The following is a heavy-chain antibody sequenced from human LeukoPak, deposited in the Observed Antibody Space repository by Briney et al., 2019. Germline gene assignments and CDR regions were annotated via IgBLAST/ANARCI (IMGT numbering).Heavy chain of an antibody. CDR3: ARGGEYCSGGSCYSLGRSVGFDY. CDR1: GGSFSGYY. CDR2: INHSGST. V-gene: IGHV4-34*01. Sequence: SETLSLTCAVYGGSFSGYYWSWIRQPPGKGLEWIGEINHSGSTNYNPSLKSRVTISVDTSKNQFSLKLSSVTAADTAVYYCARGGEYCSGGSCYSLGRSVGFDYWGQGTLVTVSS. D-gene: IGHD2-15*01. J-gene: IGHJ4*02.